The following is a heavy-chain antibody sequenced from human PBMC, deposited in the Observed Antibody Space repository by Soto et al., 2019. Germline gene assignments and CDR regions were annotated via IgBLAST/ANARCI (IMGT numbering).Heavy chain of an antibody. J-gene: IGHJ6*03. V-gene: IGHV1-3*01. CDR2: INAGNGNT. CDR3: AGGSYGDYAAGFSFYVRVV. D-gene: IGHD4-17*01. CDR1: GYTFTSYA. Sequence: ASVKVSCKASGYTFTSYAMHWVRQAPGQRLEWMGWINAGNGNTKYSQKFQGRVTIARDTSASTAYMELSSLRSEDTAVYYCAGGSYGDYAAGFSFYVRVVWSNGTPVSGS.